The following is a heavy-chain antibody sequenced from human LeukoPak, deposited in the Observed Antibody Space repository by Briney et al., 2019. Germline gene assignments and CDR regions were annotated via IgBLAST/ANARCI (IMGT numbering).Heavy chain of an antibody. Sequence: PGGSLRLSCAASGFTFSSYAMNWVRQAPGKSLEWVSSISSGSSYIYYADSVEGRFTISRDNAKDSPYLQMNGLRADDTAVYYCARGSGGFDYWGQGTLVTVSS. J-gene: IGHJ4*02. V-gene: IGHV3-21*01. CDR2: ISSGSSYI. CDR3: ARGSGGFDY. D-gene: IGHD2-15*01. CDR1: GFTFSSYA.